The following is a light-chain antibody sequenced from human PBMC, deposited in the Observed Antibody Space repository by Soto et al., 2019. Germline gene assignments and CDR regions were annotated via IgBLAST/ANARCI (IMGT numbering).Light chain of an antibody. CDR2: WAS. J-gene: IGKJ1*01. CDR1: QSVLYSSNNKNY. CDR3: QQYYSTPQT. V-gene: IGKV4-1*01. Sequence: DLVMTQSPDSLAVSLGERATINCKSSQSVLYSSNNKNYLAWYQQKPGQPPKLRIYWASTRESGVPDRFSGSGSGTDFTLTISSLQAEDVAVYYCQQYYSTPQTFGQGTKVDIK.